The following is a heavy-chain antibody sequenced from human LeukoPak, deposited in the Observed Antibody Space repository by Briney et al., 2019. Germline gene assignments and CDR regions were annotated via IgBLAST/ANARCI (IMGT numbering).Heavy chain of an antibody. CDR2: IKQDGSEK. Sequence: PGGSLRLSCAASGFTFSSYWMSWVRQAPGKGLEWVANIKQDGSEKYYVDSVKGRFTISRDNAKNSLYLQMNSLRAEDTAVYYCARLGTYYDTLTGYFPLYYFDYWGQGTLVTVSS. D-gene: IGHD3-9*01. V-gene: IGHV3-7*01. J-gene: IGHJ4*02. CDR3: ARLGTYYDTLTGYFPLYYFDY. CDR1: GFTFSSYW.